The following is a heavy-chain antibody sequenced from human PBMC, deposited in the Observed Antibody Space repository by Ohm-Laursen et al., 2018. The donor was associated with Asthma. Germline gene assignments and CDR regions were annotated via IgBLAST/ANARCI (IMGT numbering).Heavy chain of an antibody. CDR1: GYTFSNYD. J-gene: IGHJ4*02. CDR3: ARVGKGGNSGIDF. Sequence: SSVKVSCKASGYTFSNYDINWVRQATGQGLEWMGWMNPNSGTTGYAQKFQGRVTMTRNASITTAYMELSSLRSDDTAVDYCARVGKGGNSGIDFWGLGTQVTVTS. V-gene: IGHV1-8*01. D-gene: IGHD4-23*01. CDR2: MNPNSGTT.